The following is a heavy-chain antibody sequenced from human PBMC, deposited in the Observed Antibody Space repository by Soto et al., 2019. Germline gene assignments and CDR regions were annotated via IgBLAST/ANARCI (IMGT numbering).Heavy chain of an antibody. CDR3: ARGPSCGGDCYLFDY. CDR2: INPSGGRT. D-gene: IGHD2-21*02. CDR1: GYTFTSYY. J-gene: IGHJ4*02. Sequence: QVLLVQFGAEVTRAGASVKVSCKASGYTFTSYYMHWVRQAPGQGLEWMAMINPSGGRTKYVQIFQGRVTLTRDTSTGTVDMELSSLTSEDTAIYYCARGPSCGGDCYLFDYWGQGTQVTVSS. V-gene: IGHV1-46*01.